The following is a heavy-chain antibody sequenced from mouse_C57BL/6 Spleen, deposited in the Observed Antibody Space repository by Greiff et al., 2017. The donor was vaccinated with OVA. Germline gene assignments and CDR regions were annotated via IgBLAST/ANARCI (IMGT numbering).Heavy chain of an antibody. Sequence: EVMLVESGGDLVKPGGSLKLSCAASGFTFSSYGMSWVRQTPDKRLEWVATISSGGSYTYYPDSVKGRFTISRDNAKNTLYLQMSSLKSEDTAMYYCARPLGGAMDYWGQGTSVTVSS. D-gene: IGHD6-1*01. CDR1: GFTFSSYG. CDR2: ISSGGSYT. J-gene: IGHJ4*01. CDR3: ARPLGGAMDY. V-gene: IGHV5-6*01.